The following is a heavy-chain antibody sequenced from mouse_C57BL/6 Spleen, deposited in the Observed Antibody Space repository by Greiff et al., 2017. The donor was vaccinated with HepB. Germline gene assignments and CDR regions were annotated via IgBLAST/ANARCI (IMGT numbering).Heavy chain of an antibody. CDR1: GFTFSSYA. D-gene: IGHD1-1*01. Sequence: EVMLVESGGGLVKPGGSLKLSCAASGFTFSSYAMSWVRQTPEKRLEWVATISDGGSYTYYPDNVKGRFTISRDNAKNNLYLQMSHLKSEDTAMYYCARGPYYGSSYDWFAYWGQGTLVTVSA. V-gene: IGHV5-4*03. CDR2: ISDGGSYT. J-gene: IGHJ3*01. CDR3: ARGPYYGSSYDWFAY.